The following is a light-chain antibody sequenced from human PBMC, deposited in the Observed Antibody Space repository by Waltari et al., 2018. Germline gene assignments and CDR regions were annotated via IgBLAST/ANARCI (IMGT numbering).Light chain of an antibody. V-gene: IGKV1-39*01. Sequence: DIHLTQSPSSLSASVGDRVTITCRASQTMSTYLNWYQHKPGKAPELLVYAASTLQSGVPSRFSGSGSGTDFTLTITGLLPEDFATYYCQQTYIMPLSFGGGTKLEIK. CDR3: QQTYIMPLS. CDR1: QTMSTY. CDR2: AAS. J-gene: IGKJ4*01.